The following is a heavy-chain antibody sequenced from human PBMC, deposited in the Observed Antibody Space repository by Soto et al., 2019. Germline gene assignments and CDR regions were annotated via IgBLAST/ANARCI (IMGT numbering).Heavy chain of an antibody. V-gene: IGHV2-5*02. Sequence: QITLKVSGPTLVKPTQTLTLTCTFSGFSLSADGVGVGWIRQPPGKALEWLALIYWDDDQRYSPSLKTRLTITKDTSKNQVVLTMTNMDPVDTATYYCAHAYGGTSWPNDVFDVWGQGTVVTVSS. J-gene: IGHJ3*01. CDR3: AHAYGGTSWPNDVFDV. CDR1: GFSLSADGVG. CDR2: IYWDDDQ. D-gene: IGHD2-2*01.